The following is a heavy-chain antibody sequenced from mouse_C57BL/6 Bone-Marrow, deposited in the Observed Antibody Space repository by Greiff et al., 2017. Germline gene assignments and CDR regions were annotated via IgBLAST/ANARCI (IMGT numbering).Heavy chain of an antibody. J-gene: IGHJ4*01. CDR3: ARAVPLYYAMDY. Sequence: VQLKESGPVLVKPGASVKMSCTASGYTFTDYYMNWVKQSHGKSLEWIGVINPYNGGPSYNQKFKGKATLTVDKSSSTAYMELNSLTSEDSAVYYCARAVPLYYAMDYWGQGTSVTVSS. CDR1: GYTFTDYY. CDR2: INPYNGGP. V-gene: IGHV1-19*01. D-gene: IGHD6-1*01.